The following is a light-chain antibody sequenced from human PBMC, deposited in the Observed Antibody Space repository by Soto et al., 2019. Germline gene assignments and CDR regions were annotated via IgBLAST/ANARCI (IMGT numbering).Light chain of an antibody. CDR3: QQYNPRGP. J-gene: IGKJ1*01. CDR1: QSVSSN. CDR2: GAS. Sequence: EIVMTQSPATLSVSPGERATLSCRASQSVSSNLAWYQQKPGQAPRLLIYGASTRATGIPARFSGSGSGTEFTLTISSLQSEDFAVYYCQQYNPRGPFGQGTKVEIK. V-gene: IGKV3-15*01.